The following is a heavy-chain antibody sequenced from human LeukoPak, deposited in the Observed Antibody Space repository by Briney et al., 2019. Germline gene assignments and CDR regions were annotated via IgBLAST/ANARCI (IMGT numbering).Heavy chain of an antibody. V-gene: IGHV1-46*01. Sequence: ASVKVSCKASGYTFTSYYMHWVRQAPGQGLEWMGIINPSGGSTSYAQKFQGRVTISVDTSKNQFSLKLSSVTAADTAVYYCARESSGYDSSGYYFYYFDYWGQGTLVTVSS. CDR2: INPSGGST. J-gene: IGHJ4*02. CDR3: ARESSGYDSSGYYFYYFDY. D-gene: IGHD3-22*01. CDR1: GYTFTSYY.